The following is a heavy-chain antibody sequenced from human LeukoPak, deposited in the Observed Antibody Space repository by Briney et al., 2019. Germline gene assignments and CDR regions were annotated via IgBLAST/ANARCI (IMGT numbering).Heavy chain of an antibody. CDR3: ARLGEAVVVPVARPFDY. V-gene: IGHV5-51*01. CDR1: GYTITSYW. J-gene: IGHJ4*02. D-gene: IGHD2-2*01. CDR2: IHPGDSDT. Sequence: GESLKISCKGSGYTITSYWIGWVRQMPGKGLEWMGIIHPGDSDTRYSPSFQGQVNISADKSISTAYLQWSSLKASDTAMYYCARLGEAVVVPVARPFDYWGQETLVTVSS.